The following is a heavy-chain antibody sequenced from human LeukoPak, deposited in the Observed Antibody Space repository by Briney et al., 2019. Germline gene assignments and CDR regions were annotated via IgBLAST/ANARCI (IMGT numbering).Heavy chain of an antibody. CDR1: GYTFTSYY. J-gene: IGHJ4*02. D-gene: IGHD5-24*01. V-gene: IGHV1-46*01. Sequence: ASVKVSCKASGYTFTSYYIHWVRQAPGQGLEWMGIINPSGGSTSYAQKSQGRVTMTRDTSTSTVYMELSSLRSEDTAMYYCARDRWYGYRYFDYWGQGTLVTVSS. CDR3: ARDRWYGYRYFDY. CDR2: INPSGGST.